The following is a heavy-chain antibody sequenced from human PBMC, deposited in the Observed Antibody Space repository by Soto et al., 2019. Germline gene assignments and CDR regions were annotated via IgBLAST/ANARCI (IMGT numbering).Heavy chain of an antibody. CDR1: GGTFSSYA. V-gene: IGHV1-46*01. D-gene: IGHD3-22*01. CDR3: ARDRYYYDSSGYLVPYYYGMDV. Sequence: EASVKVSCKASGGTFSSYAISWVRQAPGQGLEWMGIINPSGGSTSYAQKFQGRVTMTRDTSTSTVYMELSSLRSEDTAVYYCARDRYYYDSSGYLVPYYYGMDVWGQGTTVTSP. J-gene: IGHJ6*02. CDR2: INPSGGST.